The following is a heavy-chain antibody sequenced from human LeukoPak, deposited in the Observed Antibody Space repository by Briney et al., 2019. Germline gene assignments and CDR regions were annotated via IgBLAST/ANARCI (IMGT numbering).Heavy chain of an antibody. D-gene: IGHD2/OR15-2a*01. CDR2: IKSKTDGGTT. Sequence: GGSLRLSCAASGFTFNNAWMSWVRQAPGKGLEWVGRIKSKTDGGTTDYAAPVKGRFTISRDDSKNTLYLQMNSLKTEDTAVYYCTREIGDYYMDVWGKGTTVTVSS. CDR3: TREIGDYYMDV. V-gene: IGHV3-15*01. J-gene: IGHJ6*03. CDR1: GFTFNNAW.